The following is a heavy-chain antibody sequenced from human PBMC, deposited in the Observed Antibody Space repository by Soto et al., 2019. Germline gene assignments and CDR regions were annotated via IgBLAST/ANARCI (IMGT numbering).Heavy chain of an antibody. J-gene: IGHJ4*02. D-gene: IGHD2-15*01. CDR3: ARERVVVVAAMIDY. V-gene: IGHV3-7*01. CDR2: IKQDGSEK. Sequence: GGSLRLSCAASGFTFSSYWMSWVRQAPGKGLEWVANIKQDGSEKYYVDSVKGRFTISRDNAKNSLYLQMNSLRAEDTAVYYCARERVVVVAAMIDYWGQGTLVTVSS. CDR1: GFTFSSYW.